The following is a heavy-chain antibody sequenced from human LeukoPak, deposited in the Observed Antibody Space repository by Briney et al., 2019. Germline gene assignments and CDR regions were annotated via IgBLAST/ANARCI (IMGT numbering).Heavy chain of an antibody. D-gene: IGHD2-2*01. CDR3: ARGGIGYCTSTSCSLDS. CDR2: TYYRSKWYN. CDR1: GDSVSTNSAA. V-gene: IGHV6-1*01. J-gene: IGHJ4*02. Sequence: SQTLSLTCAISGDSVSTNSAAWNWIRQSPSRGLEWLGRTYYRSKWYNDYGVSVKSRITINPDTSKNQFSLQLSSVTPEDTAVYYCARGGIGYCTSTSCSLDSWGQGTLVTVSS.